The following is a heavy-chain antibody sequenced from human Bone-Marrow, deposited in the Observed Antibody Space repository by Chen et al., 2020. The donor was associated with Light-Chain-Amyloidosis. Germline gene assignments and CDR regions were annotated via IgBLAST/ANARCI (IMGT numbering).Heavy chain of an antibody. CDR1: GFTFNKYA. J-gene: IGHJ4*02. V-gene: IGHV3-23*01. CDR2: ISGSGGTT. D-gene: IGHD2-15*01. Sequence: EVQVLESGGGLVQPGGSLRLSCAASGFTFNKYAMTWVRQAPGKGLEWVSAISGSGGTTYYADSVKGRFTISRDNSKNTLYLQMNSLRAEDTAVYYCARGLQLGYCTGGSCYSSDYWGQGTLVIVSS. CDR3: ARGLQLGYCTGGSCYSSDY.